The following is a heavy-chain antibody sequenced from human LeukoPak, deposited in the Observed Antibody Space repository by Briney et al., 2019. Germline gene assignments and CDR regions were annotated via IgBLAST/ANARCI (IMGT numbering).Heavy chain of an antibody. CDR2: ISGSGVST. CDR3: AKVRYMNGWYREIDY. J-gene: IGHJ4*02. D-gene: IGHD6-19*01. V-gene: IGHV3-23*01. CDR1: GFTFSSYA. Sequence: PGGSLRLSCSASGFTFSSYAMTWVRQAPGKGLEWVASISGSGVSTYHADSVKGRFTISRDNSRNTLYLQMNSLRADDTAVFYCAKVRYMNGWYREIDYWGQGTPVTVSS.